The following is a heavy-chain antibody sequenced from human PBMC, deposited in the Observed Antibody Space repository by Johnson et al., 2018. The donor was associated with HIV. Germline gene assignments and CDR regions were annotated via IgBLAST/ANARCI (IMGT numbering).Heavy chain of an antibody. D-gene: IGHD4-23*01. J-gene: IGHJ3*02. CDR1: GFTFDDYG. Sequence: EMQLVESGGGVVRPGGSLRLSCAASGFTFDDYGMSWVRQAPGKGLEWVSGINWNGGSTAYAESVKGRFTITRDNAKNSLDLQMNSLRGEDTALYSCARATAYGGRGDGFDIWGQGTMVTVSS. CDR3: ARATAYGGRGDGFDI. V-gene: IGHV3-20*04. CDR2: INWNGGST.